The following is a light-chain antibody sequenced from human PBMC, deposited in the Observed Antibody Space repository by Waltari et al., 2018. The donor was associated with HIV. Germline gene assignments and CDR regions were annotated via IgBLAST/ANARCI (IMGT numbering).Light chain of an antibody. J-gene: IGKJ1*01. CDR1: QSVSSY. V-gene: IGKV3-11*01. CDR2: DAS. Sequence: EIVLTQSPATLSLSPGERATLSCRASQSVSSYLAWYRQKPGQAPRLLIYDASNRATGIPARFSGSGSGSDFTLTISSLEPEDFATYYCQQYNSYPRTFGQGTKVEIK. CDR3: QQYNSYPRT.